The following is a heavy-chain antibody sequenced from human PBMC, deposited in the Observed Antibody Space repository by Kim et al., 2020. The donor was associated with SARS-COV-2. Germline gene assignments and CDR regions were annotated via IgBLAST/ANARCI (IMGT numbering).Heavy chain of an antibody. J-gene: IGHJ4*02. Sequence: SETLSLTCTVSGGSLSSSSYYWGWIRQPPGKGLEWIGSIYYTGSTYSNPSLKSQVTISVDTSKNQFSLKLNSVTAADTAVYYCAREVGAKGYFDYWGQGTLVTVSS. D-gene: IGHD1-26*01. V-gene: IGHV4-39*07. CDR1: GGSLSSSSYY. CDR3: AREVGAKGYFDY. CDR2: IYYTGST.